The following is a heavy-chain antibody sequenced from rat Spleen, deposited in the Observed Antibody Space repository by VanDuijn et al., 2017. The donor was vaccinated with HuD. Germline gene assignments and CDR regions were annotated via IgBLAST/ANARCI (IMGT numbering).Heavy chain of an antibody. CDR3: ARDYGGYRFDY. CDR2: MRYDGDT. Sequence: QVQLRESGPGLVQPSQTLSLTCTVSGFSLTGNTVHWVRQPPGKGLEWMGRMRYDGDTYYNSALKSRLSISRDTSKNQVFLKMNSLQSEDTTTYYCARDYGGYRFDYWGQGVMVTVSS. CDR1: GFSLTGNT. V-gene: IGHV2S30*01. J-gene: IGHJ2*01. D-gene: IGHD1-11*01.